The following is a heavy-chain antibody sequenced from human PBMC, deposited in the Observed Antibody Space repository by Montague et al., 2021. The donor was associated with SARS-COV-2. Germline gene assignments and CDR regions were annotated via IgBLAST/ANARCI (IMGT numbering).Heavy chain of an antibody. CDR2: ISDSGST. D-gene: IGHD3-22*01. J-gene: IGHJ4*02. CDR1: GGSLNNYF. V-gene: IGHV4-59*08. CDR3: ERVDSSGPGEY. Sequence: SETLSLTCTVSGGSLNNYFWSWIRQPPGKGLEWVGYISDSGSTKYNPSLQSRVTISVDTARNQFSLKLLSVTAADTAFYYCERVDSSGPGEYWGQGILVSVSS.